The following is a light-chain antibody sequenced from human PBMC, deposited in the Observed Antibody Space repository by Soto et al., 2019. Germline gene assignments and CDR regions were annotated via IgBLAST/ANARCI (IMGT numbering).Light chain of an antibody. CDR3: HQRKSWPRT. CDR2: DAS. Sequence: EIVLTQSPGTLSLSPGERATLSCRASQSVSNNYLAWYQQKPGQAPRLLIYDASNRATGIPARFSGSGSGTDFTFTISSLEPEDFAVYYCHQRKSWPRTFGQGTKV. V-gene: IGKV3-11*01. J-gene: IGKJ1*01. CDR1: QSVSNNY.